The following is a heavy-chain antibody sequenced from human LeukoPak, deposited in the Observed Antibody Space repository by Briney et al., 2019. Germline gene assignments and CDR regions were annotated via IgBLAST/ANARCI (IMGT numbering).Heavy chain of an antibody. CDR1: GFTFSSYG. D-gene: IGHD3-10*01. CDR3: ARDLSVTMVRGVIITAYYYYGMDV. V-gene: IGHV3-33*01. CDR2: KWYDGSNK. Sequence: GGSLRLSCAASGFTFSSYGMHWVRQAPGKGLEWVAVKWYDGSNKYYADSVKGRFTISRDNSKNTLYLQMNSLRAEDTAVYYCARDLSVTMVRGVIITAYYYYGMDVWGQGTTVTVSS. J-gene: IGHJ6*02.